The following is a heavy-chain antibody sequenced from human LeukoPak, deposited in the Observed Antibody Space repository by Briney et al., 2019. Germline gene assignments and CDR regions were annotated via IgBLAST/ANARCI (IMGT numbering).Heavy chain of an antibody. V-gene: IGHV4-59*08. CDR3: ARTEVSGSSPFDY. Sequence: PSETLCLTCTVSGGSISSYYWSWIRQPPEKGLEWIGYIYYSGSTNYNPSLKSRVTISVDMSKNQFSLKLSSVTAADTAVYYCARTEVSGSSPFDYWGQGTLVTVSS. D-gene: IGHD1-26*01. CDR1: GGSISSYY. CDR2: IYYSGST. J-gene: IGHJ4*02.